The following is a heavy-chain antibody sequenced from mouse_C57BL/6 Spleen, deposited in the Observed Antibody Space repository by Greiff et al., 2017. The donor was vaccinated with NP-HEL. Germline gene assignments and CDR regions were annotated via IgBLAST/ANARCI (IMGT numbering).Heavy chain of an antibody. CDR2: INPGSGGT. D-gene: IGHD1-1*01. CDR3: ARRDYYGSSYYFDY. Sequence: VQLQQSGAELVRPGTSVKVSCKASGYAFTNYLIEWVKQRPGQGLEWIGVINPGSGGTNYNEKFKGKATLTAAKSSSTAYMQLSSLTSEDSAVYFCARRDYYGSSYYFDYWGQGTTLTVSS. CDR1: GYAFTNYL. V-gene: IGHV1-54*01. J-gene: IGHJ2*01.